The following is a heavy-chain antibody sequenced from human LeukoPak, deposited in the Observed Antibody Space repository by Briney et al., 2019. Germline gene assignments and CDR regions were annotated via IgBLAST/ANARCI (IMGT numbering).Heavy chain of an antibody. J-gene: IGHJ3*02. CDR2: IYYSGST. D-gene: IGHD3-3*01. Sequence: SETLSLTCTVSGGSISSSSYYWGWIRQPPGKGLEWIGSIYYSGSTCSNPSLKSRVTISVDTSKNQFSLKLSSVTAADTAVYYCASGGYDFWSGYFPHDAFDIWGQGTMVTVSS. V-gene: IGHV4-39*01. CDR1: GGSISSSSYY. CDR3: ASGGYDFWSGYFPHDAFDI.